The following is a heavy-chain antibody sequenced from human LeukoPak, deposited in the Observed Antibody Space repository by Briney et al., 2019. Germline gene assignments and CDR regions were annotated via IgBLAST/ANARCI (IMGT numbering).Heavy chain of an antibody. CDR2: ISAGGGST. CDR3: AKLFHL. J-gene: IGHJ3*01. CDR1: GFTFSSYD. Sequence: GGSLRLSCAASGFTFSSYDMNWVRQAPGKGLEWVSSISAGGGSTYYGDSVKGRFTISRDNSKNTLHLQMNSLRAEDTALYYCAKLFHLWGQGTMVTVSS. V-gene: IGHV3-23*01.